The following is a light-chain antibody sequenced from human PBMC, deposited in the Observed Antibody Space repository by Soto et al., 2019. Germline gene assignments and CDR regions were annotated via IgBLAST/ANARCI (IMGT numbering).Light chain of an antibody. CDR2: DAS. V-gene: IGKV1-5*01. CDR1: QTISTW. CDR3: QPYTNTNNPWM. J-gene: IGKJ1*01. Sequence: GDRVTITCRASQTISTWMAWYQQKPGKAPKLLVYDASTLQSGVASRFSGSGSGTEFTLIISGLQPDDSATYYCQPYTNTNNPWMFGQGTKVEL.